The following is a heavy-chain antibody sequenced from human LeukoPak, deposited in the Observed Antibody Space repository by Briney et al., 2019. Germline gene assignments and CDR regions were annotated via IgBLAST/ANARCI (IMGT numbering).Heavy chain of an antibody. J-gene: IGHJ4*02. CDR2: IYGSVST. Sequence: SETLSLTRTLSGGSISSHYWSWIRQPAGKGLECIGRIYGSVSTNYNHSLKSRVTMSVDTSENQFSLKLSSVTAADTAVYYCAREDAAVGTAAPNDYWGQGTLVTVSS. D-gene: IGHD6-13*01. CDR3: AREDAAVGTAAPNDY. V-gene: IGHV4-4*07. CDR1: GGSISSHY.